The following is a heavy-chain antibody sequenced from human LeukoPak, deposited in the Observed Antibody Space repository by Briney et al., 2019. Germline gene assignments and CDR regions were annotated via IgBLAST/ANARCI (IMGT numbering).Heavy chain of an antibody. V-gene: IGHV4-38-2*02. CDR1: GNSITSGYY. CDR2: IYHNGST. CDR3: ARRRVNSSGYYYRSWNYFDY. D-gene: IGHD3-22*01. J-gene: IGHJ4*02. Sequence: PSETLSLTCSVSGNSITSGYYWGWIRQPPGKGLEWIGTIYHNGSTSYNPSLKSRVTISVDTSKNQFSLKLSSVTAADTAVYYCARRRVNSSGYYYRSWNYFDYWGQGTLVTVSS.